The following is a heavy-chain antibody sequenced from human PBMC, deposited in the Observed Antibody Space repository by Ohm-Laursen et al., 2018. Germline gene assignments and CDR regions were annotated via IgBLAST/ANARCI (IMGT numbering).Heavy chain of an antibody. V-gene: IGHV3-23*01. Sequence: GSLRLSCAASGFTFNNYAMSWVRQAPGKGLEWVSAVSDSGDSTYYADSVKGWFTIPRDNAKKSLSLQMNSLRAEDTAVYYCVRGSSGPQTFDYWGQGTLVTVSS. J-gene: IGHJ4*02. CDR1: GFTFNNYA. CDR3: VRGSSGPQTFDY. D-gene: IGHD3-22*01. CDR2: VSDSGDST.